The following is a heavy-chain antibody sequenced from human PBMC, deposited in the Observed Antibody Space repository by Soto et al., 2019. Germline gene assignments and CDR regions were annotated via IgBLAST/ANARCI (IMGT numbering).Heavy chain of an antibody. J-gene: IGHJ5*02. CDR2: IWYDGSNK. V-gene: IGHV3-33*01. CDR1: GFTFSSYG. Sequence: GGSLGLSCAAAGFTFSSYGMHWVRQAPGKGLEWVAVIWYDGSNKYYADSVKGRFTISRDNSKNTLYLQMNSLRAEDTAVYYCVRRFYCSGGSCDDNWFDPWGQGTLVTVSS. D-gene: IGHD2-15*01. CDR3: VRRFYCSGGSCDDNWFDP.